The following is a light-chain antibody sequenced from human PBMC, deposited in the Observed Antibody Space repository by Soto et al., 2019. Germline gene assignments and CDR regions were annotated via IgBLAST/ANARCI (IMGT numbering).Light chain of an antibody. CDR3: QQYGSSGT. V-gene: IGKV3-20*01. CDR2: GAS. CDR1: QSVSNNY. J-gene: IGKJ1*01. Sequence: MTQSPATLSLSPGERATLCCRASQSVSNNYLAWYQQKPGQAPRLLIYGASNRATGIPDRFSGSGSGTDFTLTISRLEPEDFAVYYCQQYGSSGTFAQGTKV.